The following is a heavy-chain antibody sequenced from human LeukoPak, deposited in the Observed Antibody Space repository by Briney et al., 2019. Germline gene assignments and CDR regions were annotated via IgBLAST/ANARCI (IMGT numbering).Heavy chain of an antibody. D-gene: IGHD5-24*01. CDR1: GGSISSYY. J-gene: IGHJ4*02. CDR3: ARREGYNFDY. CDR2: LYHSGST. V-gene: IGHV4-38-2*02. Sequence: PSETLSLTCTVSGGSISSYYWGWIRQPPGKGLEWIGSLYHSGSTYYNPSLKSRVTISVDTSKNQFSLKLSSVTAADTAVYFCARREGYNFDYWGQGSLVTVSS.